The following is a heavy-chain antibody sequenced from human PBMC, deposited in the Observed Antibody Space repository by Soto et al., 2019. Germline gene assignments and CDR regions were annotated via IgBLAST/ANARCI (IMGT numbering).Heavy chain of an antibody. V-gene: IGHV4-39*01. Sequence: QLQLQESGPGLVKPSETLSLTCTVSADSVSSTSHYWGWIRQPPGKGLEWIGSVYYSGSTYYNTPLKGGVTVTIDTATNQPSLVLSSVTDADTVVEYCVSMRGNYYQYYLDYWFKCPTVTVSS. CDR2: VYYSGST. D-gene: IGHD3-16*01. CDR3: VSMRGNYYQYYLDY. CDR1: ADSVSSTSHY. J-gene: IGHJ6*03.